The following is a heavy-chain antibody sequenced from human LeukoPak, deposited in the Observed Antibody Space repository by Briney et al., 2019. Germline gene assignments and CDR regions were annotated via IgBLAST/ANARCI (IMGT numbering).Heavy chain of an antibody. CDR1: GYTFTAYY. J-gene: IGHJ4*02. CDR3: ARNGAWGSYRLHDF. V-gene: IGHV1-2*02. Sequence: ASVKVSCKAPGYTFTAYYIHWVRQAPGQGLEWMGWINPNSGGTNYAQKFQGRVTMTRDTSISTAYMELTNLISDDTAVYYCARNGAWGSYRLHDFWGQGTLVTVSS. CDR2: INPNSGGT. D-gene: IGHD3-16*02.